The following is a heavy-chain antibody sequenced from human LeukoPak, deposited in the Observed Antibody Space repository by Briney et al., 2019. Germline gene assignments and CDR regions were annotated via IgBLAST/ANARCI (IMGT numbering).Heavy chain of an antibody. V-gene: IGHV4-61*01. CDR3: ARDLVVRGVTKIDP. Sequence: TSETLSLTCTVSGGSVSSGSYYWSWIRQPPGKGLEWIGYIYYSGSTNYNPSLKSRVTISVDTSKNQFSLKLSSVTAADTAVYYCARDLVVRGVTKIDPWGQGTLVTVSS. CDR1: GGSVSSGSYY. D-gene: IGHD3-10*01. J-gene: IGHJ5*02. CDR2: IYYSGST.